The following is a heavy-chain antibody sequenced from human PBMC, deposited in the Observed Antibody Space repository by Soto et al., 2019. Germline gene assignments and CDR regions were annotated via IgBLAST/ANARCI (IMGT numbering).Heavy chain of an antibody. Sequence: PSETLSLTCAVSGGSISTANWWSWVRQPPGKGLEWIGEVYRTGSTNYNPSLESRLTISVDKSKNQFSLKLTSVTAADTAVYYCARARATIVAAAIFDCWGQGTLVT. CDR2: VYRTGST. CDR1: GGSISTANW. J-gene: IGHJ4*02. CDR3: ARARATIVAAAIFDC. D-gene: IGHD1-26*01. V-gene: IGHV4-4*02.